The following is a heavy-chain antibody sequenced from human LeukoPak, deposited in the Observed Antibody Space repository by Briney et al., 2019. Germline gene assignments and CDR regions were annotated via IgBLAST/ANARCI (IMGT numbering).Heavy chain of an antibody. V-gene: IGHV1-46*01. CDR2: INPSGGST. D-gene: IGHD3-3*01. J-gene: IGHJ6*03. CDR1: GYTFTSYY. CDR3: AREPPYYDFWSGYYLSYRLPYYYYYMDV. Sequence: GASVKVSCKASGYTFTSYYMHWVRQAPGQGLEWMGIINPSGGSTSYAQKFQGRVTMTRDMSTSTVYMELSSLRSEDTAVYYCAREPPYYDFWSGYYLSYRLPYYYYYMDVWGKGTTVTVSS.